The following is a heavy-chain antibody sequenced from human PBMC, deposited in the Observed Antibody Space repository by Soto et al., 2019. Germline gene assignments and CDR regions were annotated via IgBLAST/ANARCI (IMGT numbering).Heavy chain of an antibody. CDR3: AKDSDIVVVVAADFDY. CDR1: GFTFSSYA. Sequence: VQLLESGGGLVQPGGSLRLSCAASGFTFSSYAMSWVRQAPGKGLEWVSAISGSGGSTYYADSVKGRFTISRDNSKNTLYLQMNSLRAEDTAVYYCAKDSDIVVVVAADFDYWGQGTLVTVSS. D-gene: IGHD2-15*01. CDR2: ISGSGGST. V-gene: IGHV3-23*01. J-gene: IGHJ4*02.